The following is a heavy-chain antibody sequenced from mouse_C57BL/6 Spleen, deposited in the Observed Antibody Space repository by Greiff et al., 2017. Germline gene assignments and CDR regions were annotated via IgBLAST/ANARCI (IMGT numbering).Heavy chain of an antibody. CDR3: AREYLTGFYAMDY. Sequence: EVKVVESGGGLVKPGGSLKLSCAASGFTFSDYGMHWVRQAPEKGLEWVAYISSGSSTIYYADTVKGRFTISRDNAKNTLFLQMTSLRSEDTAMYYCAREYLTGFYAMDYWGQGTSVTVSS. CDR1: GFTFSDYG. CDR2: ISSGSSTI. V-gene: IGHV5-17*01. D-gene: IGHD4-1*01. J-gene: IGHJ4*01.